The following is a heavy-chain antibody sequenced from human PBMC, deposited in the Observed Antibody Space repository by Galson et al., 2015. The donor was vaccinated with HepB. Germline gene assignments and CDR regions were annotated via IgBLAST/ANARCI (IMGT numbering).Heavy chain of an antibody. Sequence: CAISGDSVSSNSAAWHWIRQSPSRGLEWLGRTYYRSKWYNDYAVSVKSRITINPDTSKNQFSLQLNSVTPEDTAVYYCARDIVQSSGWSHYYYYMDVWGKGTTVTVSS. CDR3: ARDIVQSSGWSHYYYYMDV. CDR2: TYYRSKWYN. CDR1: GDSVSSNSAA. D-gene: IGHD6-19*01. V-gene: IGHV6-1*01. J-gene: IGHJ6*03.